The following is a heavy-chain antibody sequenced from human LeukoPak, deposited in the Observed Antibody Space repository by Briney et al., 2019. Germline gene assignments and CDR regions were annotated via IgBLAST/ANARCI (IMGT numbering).Heavy chain of an antibody. CDR1: GFTFSSYA. V-gene: IGHV3-23*01. CDR3: ARVLQNYYYLDV. J-gene: IGHJ6*03. D-gene: IGHD3-3*01. Sequence: GGSLRLSCAASGFTFSSYAMSWVRQAPGKGLEWVSAISGSGGSTYYADSVKGRFTISRDNSKNTLYLQMNSLRAEDTAVYYCARVLQNYYYLDVWGKGTTVTVSS. CDR2: ISGSGGST.